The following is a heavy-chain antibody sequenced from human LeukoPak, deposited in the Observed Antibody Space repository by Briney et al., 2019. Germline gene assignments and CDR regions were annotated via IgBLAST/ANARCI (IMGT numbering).Heavy chain of an antibody. CDR2: IYYSGST. CDR1: GGSISSSSYY. CDR3: ARGYDFWSGRSPDAFDI. J-gene: IGHJ3*02. V-gene: IGHV4-39*01. D-gene: IGHD3-3*01. Sequence: SETLSLTCTVSGGSISSSSYYWGWIRQPPGKGLEWIGSIYYSGSTYYNPSLKSRVTISVDTSKNQFSLKLSSVTAADTAVYYCARGYDFWSGRSPDAFDIWGQGTMVTVSS.